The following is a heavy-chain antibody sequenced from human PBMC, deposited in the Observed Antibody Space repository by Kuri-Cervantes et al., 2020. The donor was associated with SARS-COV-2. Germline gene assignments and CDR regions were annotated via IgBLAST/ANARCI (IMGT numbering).Heavy chain of an antibody. J-gene: IGHJ5*02. CDR2: IIPIFGTA. V-gene: IGHV1-69*05. Sequence: SVKVSCKASGSTFSSYAISWVRQAPGQGLEWMGGIIPIFGTANYAQKFQGRVTITTDESTSTAYMELSSLRSEDTAVYYCARDRGPGQLLYSAFRWFDPWGQGTLVTCYS. D-gene: IGHD2-2*02. CDR3: ARDRGPGQLLYSAFRWFDP. CDR1: GSTFSSYA.